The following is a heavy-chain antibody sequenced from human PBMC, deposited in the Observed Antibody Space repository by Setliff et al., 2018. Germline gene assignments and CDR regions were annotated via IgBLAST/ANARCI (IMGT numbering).Heavy chain of an antibody. CDR1: GGSITKKTYQ. J-gene: IGHJ4*02. V-gene: IGHV4-39*01. Sequence: SETLSLTCAVSGGSITKKTYQWGWIRQPPGKGLEWIGTIYSAGGTSSNSSLKSRVTISFDTSKNQFSLILTSLTAADTAVYYCASGSGFPNEPFDYWGQGTLGTVPQ. D-gene: IGHD3-3*01. CDR3: ASGSGFPNEPFDY. CDR2: IYSAGGT.